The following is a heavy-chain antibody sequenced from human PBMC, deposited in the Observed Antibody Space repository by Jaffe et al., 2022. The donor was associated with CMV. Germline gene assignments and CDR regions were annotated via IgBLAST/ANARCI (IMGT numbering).Heavy chain of an antibody. CDR1: GFTFSSYA. CDR2: ISGSGGST. Sequence: EVQLVESGGGLVQPGGSLRLSCAASGFTFSSYAMSWVRQAPGKGLEWVSAISGSGGSTYYADSVKGRFTISRDNSKNTLYLQMNSLRAEDTAVYYCAKGPYDYVWGSYRYWDYWGQGTLVTVSS. CDR3: AKGPYDYVWGSYRYWDY. D-gene: IGHD3-16*02. V-gene: IGHV3-23*04. J-gene: IGHJ4*02.